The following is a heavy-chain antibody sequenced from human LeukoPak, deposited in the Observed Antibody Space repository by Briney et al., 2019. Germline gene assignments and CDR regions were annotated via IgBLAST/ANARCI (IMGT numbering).Heavy chain of an antibody. D-gene: IGHD5-18*01. Sequence: GGSLRLSCAASGFTFNSYSMNWVRQAPGKGLEWVSSISYSSSSYIYYAHSVKGRFTISRDNAKNSLYLQMNSLRAEDTAVYYCARGLSFVDTAMVDYWGQRTLVTVSS. V-gene: IGHV3-21*01. CDR3: ARGLSFVDTAMVDY. J-gene: IGHJ4*02. CDR1: GFTFNSYS. CDR2: ISYSSSSYI.